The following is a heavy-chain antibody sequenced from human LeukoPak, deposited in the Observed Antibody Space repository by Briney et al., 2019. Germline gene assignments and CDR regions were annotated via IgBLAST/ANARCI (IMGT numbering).Heavy chain of an antibody. CDR1: GFTFGDYA. V-gene: IGHV3-49*03. D-gene: IGHD2-21*01. Sequence: PGGSLRLSCTASGFTFGDYAMSWFRQAPGKGLEWVGFIRSKAYGGTTEYASSVKGRFTISRDDSKSIAYPQMNSLKTEDTAVYYCTRVLIYDGPPIDYWGQGTLVTVSS. CDR3: TRVLIYDGPPIDY. CDR2: IRSKAYGGTT. J-gene: IGHJ4*02.